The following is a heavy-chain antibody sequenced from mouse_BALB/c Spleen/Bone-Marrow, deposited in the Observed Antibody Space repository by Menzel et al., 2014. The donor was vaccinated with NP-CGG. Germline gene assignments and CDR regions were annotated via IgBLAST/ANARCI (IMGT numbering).Heavy chain of an antibody. J-gene: IGHJ4*01. CDR3: ARDGNYYAMDY. D-gene: IGHD2-1*01. Sequence: EVQLVESGGGLVKPGGSLKLSCVASGFTFSDYYMYWVRQTPEKRLEWVATISDGGSYTYYPDSVKGRFTISRDNAKNNPYLQMSSLKSEDTAMYYCARDGNYYAMDYWGQGTSVTVSS. V-gene: IGHV5-4*02. CDR2: ISDGGSYT. CDR1: GFTFSDYY.